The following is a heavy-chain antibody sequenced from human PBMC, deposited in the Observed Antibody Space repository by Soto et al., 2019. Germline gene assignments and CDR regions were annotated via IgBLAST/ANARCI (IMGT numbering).Heavy chain of an antibody. CDR3: ARDGGRHSGGIDY. CDR1: GGTFSSYS. Sequence: QVQLVQSGAEVKKPGSSVKFSCKASGGTFSSYSINWVRQAPGQGLEWMGEIIPIFGTANYAQKFQGRVTSTADESTSTAYMEMSSLRSEDTAVYYCARDGGRHSGGIDYWGQGTLVTVSS. D-gene: IGHD1-26*01. J-gene: IGHJ4*02. CDR2: IIPIFGTA. V-gene: IGHV1-69*01.